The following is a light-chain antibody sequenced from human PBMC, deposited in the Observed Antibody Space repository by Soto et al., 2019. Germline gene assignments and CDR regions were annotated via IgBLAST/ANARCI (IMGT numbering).Light chain of an antibody. CDR3: CSHAGSRTYV. J-gene: IGLJ1*01. CDR1: SSDVGSRNL. CDR2: EAS. Sequence: QSALTQPASVSGSPGQSITISCTGTSSDVGSRNLVSWYQQYPGKAPKLIIFEASKRPSGVSNRLSGSKSGSTASLTISGLQAEDEADYYCCSHAGSRTYVFGSGTKLTVL. V-gene: IGLV2-23*01.